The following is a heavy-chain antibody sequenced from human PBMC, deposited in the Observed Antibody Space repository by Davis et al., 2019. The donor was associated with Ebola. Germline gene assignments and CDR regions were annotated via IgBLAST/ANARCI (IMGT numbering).Heavy chain of an antibody. Sequence: SETLSLTCTVSGGSISSGSYYWGWIRQPPGKGLEWIGSIYYSGSTYYNPSLKSRVTISVDTSKNQFSLKLSSVTAADTAVYYCARLGDYDFWSGYYYFDYWGQGTLVTVSS. CDR3: ARLGDYDFWSGYYYFDY. CDR1: GGSISSGSYY. CDR2: IYYSGST. J-gene: IGHJ4*02. V-gene: IGHV4-39*01. D-gene: IGHD3-3*01.